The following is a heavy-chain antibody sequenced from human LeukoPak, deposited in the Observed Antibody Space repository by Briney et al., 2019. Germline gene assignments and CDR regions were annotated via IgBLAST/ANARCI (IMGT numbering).Heavy chain of an antibody. Sequence: ASVKVSCKASGYTFTSYYMHWVRQAPGHGLEWMGIINPSGGSTSYAQKFQGRVTMTRDTSTSTVYMALSSLRSEDTAVYYCVRDMSLEAHDYCNWFDPWGQGTLVTVSS. D-gene: IGHD4/OR15-4a*01. J-gene: IGHJ5*02. CDR2: INPSGGST. CDR1: GYTFTSYY. CDR3: VRDMSLEAHDYCNWFDP. V-gene: IGHV1-46*01.